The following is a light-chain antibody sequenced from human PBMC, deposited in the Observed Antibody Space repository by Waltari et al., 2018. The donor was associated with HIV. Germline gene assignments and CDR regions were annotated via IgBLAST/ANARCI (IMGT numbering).Light chain of an antibody. V-gene: IGLV1-51*01. Sequence: QSVLTQPPSVSAAPGKNITLSCSGRSSNIGTNYVHWYPQLPGTAPKLLIDGNHKRPSGIPDRFSGSKSGTSATLGITGLQTGDEADYYCGTWDSSLSAGVFGGGTKVTVL. J-gene: IGLJ2*01. CDR2: GNH. CDR3: GTWDSSLSAGV. CDR1: SSNIGTNY.